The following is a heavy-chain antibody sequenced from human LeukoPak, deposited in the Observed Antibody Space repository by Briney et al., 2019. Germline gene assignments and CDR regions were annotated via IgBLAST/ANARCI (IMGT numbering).Heavy chain of an antibody. V-gene: IGHV1-2*02. CDR3: ARSRMSDAFDI. CDR1: GYTFNGYY. D-gene: IGHD2-2*01. Sequence: ASVKVSCKASGYTFNGYYMHWVRQAPGQGLEWMGWINPNIGDRNYAQRFQGRVTMTRDTSISTAYMELSRLRSDDTALYYCARSRMSDAFDIWGQGTMVTVSS. J-gene: IGHJ3*02. CDR2: INPNIGDR.